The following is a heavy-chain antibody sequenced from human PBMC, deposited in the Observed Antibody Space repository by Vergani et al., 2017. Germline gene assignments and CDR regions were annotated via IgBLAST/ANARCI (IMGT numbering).Heavy chain of an antibody. Sequence: VQLVESGGGLVKPGGSLRLSCAASGFTFSNAWMSWVRQAPGKGLEWLSYITSSGTTIYYADSVKGRFTISRDNAENSLYLQMNSLRAEDTAVYYCARAFFEGAFDIWGQGTMVTVSS. V-gene: IGHV3-11*04. J-gene: IGHJ3*02. CDR1: GFTFSNAW. CDR2: ITSSGTTI. CDR3: ARAFFEGAFDI. D-gene: IGHD2/OR15-2a*01.